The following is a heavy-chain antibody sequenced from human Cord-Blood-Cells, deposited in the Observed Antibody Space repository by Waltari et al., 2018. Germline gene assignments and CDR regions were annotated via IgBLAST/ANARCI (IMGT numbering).Heavy chain of an antibody. D-gene: IGHD7-27*01. CDR2: IYYSGGT. V-gene: IGHV4-39*01. Sequence: QLQLQESGPGLVKPSETLSLTCTVSGGSISSSSYYWGWIRQPPGKGLEWIGSIYYSGGTYYNPSLKSRVTISVDTSKNQFSRKLSSVTAADTAVYYCASSTGDDAFDIWGQGTMVTVSS. CDR3: ASSTGDDAFDI. CDR1: GGSISSSSYY. J-gene: IGHJ3*02.